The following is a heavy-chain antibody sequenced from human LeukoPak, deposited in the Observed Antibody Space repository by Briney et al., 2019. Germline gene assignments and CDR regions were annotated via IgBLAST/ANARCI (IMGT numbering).Heavy chain of an antibody. Sequence: PSETLSLTCTVSGGSISSSSYYWGWIRQPPGKGLGWIVSIHYSGSTYYNPSLKSRVTTSVDSSKNQLSLKMSSVSVADTAVYYCARGKYYYDSSGCYEGLFSKTTYYFDYWGQGTLVTVSS. CDR1: GGSISSSSYY. J-gene: IGHJ4*02. V-gene: IGHV4-39*07. CDR3: ARGKYYYDSSGCYEGLFSKTTYYFDY. CDR2: IHYSGST. D-gene: IGHD3-22*01.